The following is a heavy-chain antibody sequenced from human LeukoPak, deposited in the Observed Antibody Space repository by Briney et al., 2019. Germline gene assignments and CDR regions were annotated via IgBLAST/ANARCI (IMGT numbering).Heavy chain of an antibody. V-gene: IGHV1-24*01. D-gene: IGHD6-19*01. CDR3: ASSISSGWYLVFDY. J-gene: IGHJ4*02. CDR2: FDPEDGET. Sequence: ASVKVSCKVSGYTLTELSMHWVRQAPGKGLEWMGGFDPEDGETIYAQKFQGRVTMTEDTSTDTAYMELSSLRSEDTAVYYCASSISSGWYLVFDYWGQGTLVTVSS. CDR1: GYTLTELS.